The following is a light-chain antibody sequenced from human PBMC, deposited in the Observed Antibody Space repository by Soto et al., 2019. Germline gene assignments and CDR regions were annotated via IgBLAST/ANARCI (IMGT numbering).Light chain of an antibody. CDR2: WAS. CDR3: QQYYSSPPYT. CDR1: QSVLYNSNNKNY. V-gene: IGKV4-1*01. Sequence: DIVMTQSPDSLAVSLGERVTINCKSSQSVLYNSNNKNYLAWYQQKPGQPPKLLIYWASTRESGVPDRFSGSGSGTDFTLTISSLQAEDVAVYYCQQYYSSPPYTFGQGTKLEIK. J-gene: IGKJ2*01.